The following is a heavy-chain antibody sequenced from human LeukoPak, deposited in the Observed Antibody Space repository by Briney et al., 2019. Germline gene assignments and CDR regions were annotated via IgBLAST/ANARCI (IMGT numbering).Heavy chain of an antibody. V-gene: IGHV4-59*12. D-gene: IGHD6-19*01. Sequence: SETLSLTCTVSGGSISSYYWSWIRQPPGKGLEWIGEIYHSGSTNYNPSLKSRVTISVDKSKNQFSLKLSSVTAADTAVYYCARGKLEWLAPFDYWGQGTLVTVSS. CDR3: ARGKLEWLAPFDY. J-gene: IGHJ4*02. CDR2: IYHSGST. CDR1: GGSISSYY.